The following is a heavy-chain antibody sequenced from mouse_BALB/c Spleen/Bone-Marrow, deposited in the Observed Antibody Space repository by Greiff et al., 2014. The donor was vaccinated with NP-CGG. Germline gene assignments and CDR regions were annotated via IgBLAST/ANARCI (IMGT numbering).Heavy chain of an antibody. D-gene: IGHD4-1*01. V-gene: IGHV5-17*02. J-gene: IGHJ2*01. Sequence: DVMLVESGGGLVQPGGSRKLSCAASGFTFSSFGMHWVRQAPEKGLEWVAYISSGSSTIFYADTVKGRFTVSRDNPKNTLFLQVTSLRSEDTAMYFCTRGGNWDDFDSWGQGTTLTVSS. CDR1: GFTFSSFG. CDR3: TRGGNWDDFDS. CDR2: ISSGSSTI.